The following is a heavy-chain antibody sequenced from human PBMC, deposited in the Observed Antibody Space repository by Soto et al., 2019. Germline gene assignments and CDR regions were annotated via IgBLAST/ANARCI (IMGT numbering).Heavy chain of an antibody. D-gene: IGHD6-19*01. CDR1: GGTFSRYA. Sequence: QVHLVQSGAEVKKPGSSVKVSCKASGGTFSRYAISWVRQAPGQGLEWMGGITPMFATTNYTQRFQGRVTSTXXEXTXTVHMELRRLRSEDTAMYFCAQPLGSAVAGPGRFDLWGRGTLVIVSS. CDR3: AQPLGSAVAGPGRFDL. J-gene: IGHJ2*01. V-gene: IGHV1-69*05. CDR2: ITPMFATT.